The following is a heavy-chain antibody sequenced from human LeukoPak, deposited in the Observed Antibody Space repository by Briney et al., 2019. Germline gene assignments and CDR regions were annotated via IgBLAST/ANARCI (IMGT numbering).Heavy chain of an antibody. J-gene: IGHJ4*02. CDR3: ARVLNYYDSSGYIFDY. CDR2: INAGNGNT. Sequence: ASVKVSCKASGFSFTSYAMHWVRQAPGQRLEWMGWINAGNGNTKYSQKFQGRVTITRDTSASTAYMELSSLRSEDTAVYYCARVLNYYDSSGYIFDYWGQGTLVTVSS. CDR1: GFSFTSYA. V-gene: IGHV1-3*01. D-gene: IGHD3-22*01.